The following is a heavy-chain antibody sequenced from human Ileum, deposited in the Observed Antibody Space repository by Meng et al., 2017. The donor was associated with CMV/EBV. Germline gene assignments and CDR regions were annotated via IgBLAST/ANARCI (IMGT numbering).Heavy chain of an antibody. V-gene: IGHV3-74*01. D-gene: IGHD2-2*01. CDR3: ARDLGSCKGTSCFRLSP. CDR2: IKYDGITT. CDR1: LTLSDDW. J-gene: IGHJ5*02. Sequence: LTLSDDWMHWVSKVPGKGLAWVSNIKYDGITTSHADSVKGRFTISRDNTKNTLYLQMDSLRAEDTAVYYCARDLGSCKGTSCFRLSPWGQGTLVTVSS.